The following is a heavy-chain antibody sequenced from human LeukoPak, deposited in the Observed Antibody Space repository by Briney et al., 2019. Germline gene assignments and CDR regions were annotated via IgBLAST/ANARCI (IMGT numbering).Heavy chain of an antibody. CDR3: AREVFGATMIDY. CDR1: GYTFIGHY. Sequence: ASVKVSCKTSGYTFIGHYIHWVRQAPGQGLEWMGWINPNSGDANYAQKFQGRVTMTRDTAISTAYMELSRLRSDDTAVYYCAREVFGATMIDYWGQGTLVTVSS. V-gene: IGHV1-2*02. CDR2: INPNSGDA. D-gene: IGHD1-26*01. J-gene: IGHJ4*02.